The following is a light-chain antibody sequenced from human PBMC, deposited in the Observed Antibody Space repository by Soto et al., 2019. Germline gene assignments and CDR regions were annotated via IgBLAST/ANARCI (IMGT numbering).Light chain of an antibody. CDR1: QNINIY. Sequence: DVQMTQSPSSLSGYVGDRVTIACRASQNINIYLNWYQQRPGKAPKLLVTTAPTFQSGVPSRFSGSGSGADFTLTISGLQPEDSATYYCQQSYSYPHSFGQGTKVDI. J-gene: IGKJ2*01. CDR3: QQSYSYPHS. CDR2: TAP. V-gene: IGKV1-39*01.